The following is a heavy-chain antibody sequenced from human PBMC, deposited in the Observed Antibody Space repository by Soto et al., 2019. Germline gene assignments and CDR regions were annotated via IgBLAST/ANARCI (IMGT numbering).Heavy chain of an antibody. V-gene: IGHV4-59*01. D-gene: IGHD1-20*01. J-gene: IGHJ5*02. CDR2: MYHTRTS. CDR1: DDSITKYY. Sequence: PSETLSLTCTVSDDSITKYYWSWIRQPPGQGLEWVGYMYHTRTSTYNPSLKSRVAMSMDTSKRQISLKLTSVTAADTAVYYCAREYMRWFDPWGQGTLVTVSS. CDR3: AREYMRWFDP.